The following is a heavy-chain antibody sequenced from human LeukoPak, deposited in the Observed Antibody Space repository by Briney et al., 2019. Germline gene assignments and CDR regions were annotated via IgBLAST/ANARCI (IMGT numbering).Heavy chain of an antibody. CDR3: ARGPTETTLPIDY. CDR1: GGSISSYY. J-gene: IGHJ4*02. CDR2: IYYSGST. V-gene: IGHV4-59*01. D-gene: IGHD4-17*01. Sequence: SETLFLTCTVSGGSISSYYWSWIRQPPGKGLEWIGYIYYSGSTNYNPSLKSRVTISVDTSKNQFSLKLSSVTAADTAVYYCARGPTETTLPIDYWGQGTLVTVSS.